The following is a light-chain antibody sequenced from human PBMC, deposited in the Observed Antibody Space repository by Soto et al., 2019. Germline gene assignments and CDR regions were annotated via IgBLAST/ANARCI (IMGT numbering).Light chain of an antibody. V-gene: IGKV3-11*01. CDR1: QSVSSY. CDR3: QQYNNWPRAT. Sequence: EIVVTQSPATLSLSPGERATLSCRASQSVSSYLAWYQQKPGQAPRLLIYDASNRATGIPARFSGSGSGTDFTLTISSLEPEDFGVYYCQQYNNWPRATFGGGTKVDIK. CDR2: DAS. J-gene: IGKJ4*01.